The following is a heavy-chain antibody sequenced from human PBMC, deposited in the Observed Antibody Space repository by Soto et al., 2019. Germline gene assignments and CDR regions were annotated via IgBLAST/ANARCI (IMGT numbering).Heavy chain of an antibody. CDR2: IYYSGST. CDR3: ARRKQNYYSMVV. J-gene: IGHJ6*02. V-gene: IGHV4-31*03. Sequence: SETLSLTCTVSGGSISSGGYYWSWIRQHPGKGLEWIGYIYYSGSTYYNPPLRSRVTISVDTSKNQFSLNLNSVTAADTAVYYCARRKQNYYSMVVWGQGTTVTVSS. CDR1: GGSISSGGYY.